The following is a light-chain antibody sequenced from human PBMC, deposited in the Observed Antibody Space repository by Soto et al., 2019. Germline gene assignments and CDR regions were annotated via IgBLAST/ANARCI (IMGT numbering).Light chain of an antibody. CDR2: AAS. CDR1: QGISTY. Sequence: IQLTQSPSSLSASVGDRVTITCRASQGISTYLAWYQQKPGKAPKLLIYAASTLQSGVPSRFSGSGSGTDFTLTISSLQPGDFATYYCQQSETYPLTFGQGTRLEIK. CDR3: QQSETYPLT. J-gene: IGKJ5*01. V-gene: IGKV1-9*01.